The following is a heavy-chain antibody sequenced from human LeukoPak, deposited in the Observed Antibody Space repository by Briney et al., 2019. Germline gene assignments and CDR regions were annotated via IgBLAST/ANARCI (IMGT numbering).Heavy chain of an antibody. CDR3: AKVRYYYGSGSSAGGFDY. CDR1: GFTFDDYA. V-gene: IGHV3-9*01. J-gene: IGHJ4*02. D-gene: IGHD3-10*01. Sequence: GGSLRLSCAASGFTFDDYAMHWVRQAPGKGLEWVSGISWNSGSIGYADSVKGRFTISRDNAKNSLYLQMNSLRAEDTALYYCAKVRYYYGSGSSAGGFDYWGQGTLVTVSS. CDR2: ISWNSGSI.